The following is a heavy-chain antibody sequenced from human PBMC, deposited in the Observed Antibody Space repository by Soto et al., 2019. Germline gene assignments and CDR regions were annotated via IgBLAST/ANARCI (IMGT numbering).Heavy chain of an antibody. CDR2: ISTYNIDT. CDR3: ARGGFAYGYLDF. D-gene: IGHD5-18*01. Sequence: QVHLVQSGAEVKKPGASLKVSCKTSGYTFTSYGIVWVRQAPGQGLEWMGWISTYNIDTKYAQKLKGRATMSTDTSQTKANIELTSPTSDVMDMYYCARGGFAYGYLDFWGQITLATVSS. J-gene: IGHJ4*02. CDR1: GYTFTSYG. V-gene: IGHV1-18*03.